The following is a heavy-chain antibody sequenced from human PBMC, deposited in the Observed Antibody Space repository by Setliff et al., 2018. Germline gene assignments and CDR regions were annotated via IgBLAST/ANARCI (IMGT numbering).Heavy chain of an antibody. CDR3: AREGYYNFWSGFMDV. J-gene: IGHJ6*02. CDR1: GGSISSHY. D-gene: IGHD3-3*01. V-gene: IGHV4-59*11. CDR2: IYYSGGT. Sequence: SETLSLTCTVSGGSISSHYWSWIRQPPGKGLEWIGYIYYSGGTNYNPSLKSRVTISVDTSKNQFSLKLSSVTAADTAVYYCAREGYYNFWSGFMDVWGQGTTVTVSS.